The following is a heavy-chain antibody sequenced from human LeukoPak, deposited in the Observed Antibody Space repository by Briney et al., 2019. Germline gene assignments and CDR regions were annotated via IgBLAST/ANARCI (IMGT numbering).Heavy chain of an antibody. CDR2: IYSGGST. CDR3: ARDFRDGYNYEYAFDI. CDR1: GFNVSSNY. Sequence: GGSLRLSCAASGFNVSSNYMSWVRQAPGKGLEWVSVIYSGGSTYYADSVKGRFTISRDNSKNTLYLQMNSLRAEDTAVYYCARDFRDGYNYEYAFDIWGQGTMVTVSS. J-gene: IGHJ3*02. D-gene: IGHD5-24*01. V-gene: IGHV3-53*01.